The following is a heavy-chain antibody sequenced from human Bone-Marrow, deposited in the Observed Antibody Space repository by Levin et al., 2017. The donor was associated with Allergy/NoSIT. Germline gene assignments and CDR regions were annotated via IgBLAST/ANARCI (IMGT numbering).Heavy chain of an antibody. CDR1: GFTFSNYA. CDR3: ARSAVSVAAGWFDP. Sequence: GGSLRLSCAASGFTFSNYAMNWVRQAPGKGLEWIAYITSAGSTTYYAGSVKGRFTISRDNAQNSLYLQMNSLRAEDTAVYYCARSAVSVAAGWFDPWGQGTLVTVSS. D-gene: IGHD5/OR15-5a*01. CDR2: ITSAGSTT. V-gene: IGHV3-48*03. J-gene: IGHJ5*02.